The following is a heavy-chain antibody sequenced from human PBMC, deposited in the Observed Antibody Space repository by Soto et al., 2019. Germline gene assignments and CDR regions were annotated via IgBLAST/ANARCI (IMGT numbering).Heavy chain of an antibody. CDR2: IYYSGST. CDR1: VRTIRRYY. Sequence: SETLSLTYTDSVRTIRRYYWSWIRQPRGKGLEWIGYIYYSGSTNYNPSLKSRVTISVDTSKNQFSLKLSSVTAADTAVYYCARRYGSAFDIWGQGTMVT. J-gene: IGHJ3*02. V-gene: IGHV4-59*01. CDR3: ARRYGSAFDI. D-gene: IGHD4-17*01.